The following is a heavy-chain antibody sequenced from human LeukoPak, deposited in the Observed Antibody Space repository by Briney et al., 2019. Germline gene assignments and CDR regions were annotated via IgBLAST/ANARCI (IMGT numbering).Heavy chain of an antibody. J-gene: IGHJ4*02. CDR1: GFTFSSYS. Sequence: KPGGSLRLSCAASGFTFSSYSMNWVRQAPGKGLEWVSSISSSSSYIYYADSVKGRFTISRDNAKNSLYLQMNSLRAEDTAVYYCARDSPGIAVAGTTETYYFDYWGQGTLVTVSS. D-gene: IGHD6-19*01. V-gene: IGHV3-21*01. CDR3: ARDSPGIAVAGTTETYYFDY. CDR2: ISSSSSYI.